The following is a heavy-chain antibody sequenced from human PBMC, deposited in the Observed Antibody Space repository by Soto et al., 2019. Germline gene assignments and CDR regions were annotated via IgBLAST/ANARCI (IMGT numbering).Heavy chain of an antibody. CDR3: ARVITRSYGDFDY. V-gene: IGHV1-3*01. D-gene: IGHD4-17*01. CDR2: INAGNGNT. Sequence: ASVKVSCKASGYTFTSYAMHWVRQAPGQRLEWMGWINAGNGNTKYSQKFQGRVTITRDTSASTAYMELSSLRSEDTAVYYCARVITRSYGDFDYWGQGTLVTVSS. J-gene: IGHJ4*02. CDR1: GYTFTSYA.